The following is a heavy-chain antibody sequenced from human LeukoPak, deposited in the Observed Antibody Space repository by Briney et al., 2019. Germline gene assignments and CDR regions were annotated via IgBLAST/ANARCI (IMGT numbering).Heavy chain of an antibody. V-gene: IGHV3-74*03. CDR2: INSDGSGA. D-gene: IGHD6-6*01. CDR1: GFTFSSYA. Sequence: PGGSPRLSCAASGFTFSSYAMHWVRQTPGKGLVWVSYINSDGSGATYADSVKGRFTISRDNADNTLYLQMNSLRAEDTALYYCVRGITTRRSPDLDYWGQGILVTVSS. CDR3: VRGITTRRSPDLDY. J-gene: IGHJ4*02.